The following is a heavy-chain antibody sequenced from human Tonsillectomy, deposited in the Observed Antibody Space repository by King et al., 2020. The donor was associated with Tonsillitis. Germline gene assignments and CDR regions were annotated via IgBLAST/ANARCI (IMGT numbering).Heavy chain of an antibody. D-gene: IGHD6-13*01. Sequence: VQLVESGGGVVQPGRSLRLSCAASGFTFSDYGIHWVRQAPGKGLEWVAVISYDGSNKYYADSVKGRFTISRDNSKNTLYLQMNSLRAEDTAIYSCAKHGGIAPVGHGGTLWVWGQGTRVTVSS. CDR2: ISYDGSNK. CDR1: GFTFSDYG. V-gene: IGHV3-30*18. J-gene: IGHJ4*02. CDR3: AKHGGIAPVGHGGTLWV.